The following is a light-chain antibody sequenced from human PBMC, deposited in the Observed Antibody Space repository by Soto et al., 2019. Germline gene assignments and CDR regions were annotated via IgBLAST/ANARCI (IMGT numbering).Light chain of an antibody. CDR1: QSISSW. CDR2: DAS. J-gene: IGKJ1*01. CDR3: QQYSTYPWT. Sequence: DIQMTQSPSTLSASVGERVTXXXXASQSISSWLAWYQXKQGKXXKXXIFDASSLESGVPSRFSGSGSATEFTITISSLQPDDCATYYCQQYSTYPWTFGQGTKVDIK. V-gene: IGKV1-5*01.